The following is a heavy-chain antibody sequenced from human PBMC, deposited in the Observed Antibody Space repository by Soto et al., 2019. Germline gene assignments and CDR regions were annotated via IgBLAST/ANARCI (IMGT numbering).Heavy chain of an antibody. V-gene: IGHV3-23*01. D-gene: IGHD2-21*01. CDR1: GFTFSNYG. CDR2: ISGSGGRT. Sequence: EVQLLESGGGLIQPGGSLRLSCEASGFTFSNYGMTWVRLAPGKGLEWVSTISGSGGRTFYADPVKGRFTISRDNSKSTLYLQMKSLRAGDTAVYYCAKEMIASTWGDFFDYWGQGTRVTVSS. J-gene: IGHJ4*02. CDR3: AKEMIASTWGDFFDY.